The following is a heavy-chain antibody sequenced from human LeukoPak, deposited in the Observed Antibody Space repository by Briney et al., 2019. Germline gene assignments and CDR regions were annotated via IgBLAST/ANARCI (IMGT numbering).Heavy chain of an antibody. V-gene: IGHV3-21*04. Sequence: PGGSLRLSCAASGFTFSSYSMNWVRQAPGKGLEWVSSISSTSTYIYYADSLKGRFTISRDNSKDTLYLQMNSLRVEDTAVYYCAKDRGTQAPVAFDIWGQGTMLTVSS. CDR3: AKDRGTQAPVAFDI. CDR1: GFTFSSYS. J-gene: IGHJ3*02. CDR2: ISSTSTYI. D-gene: IGHD1-1*01.